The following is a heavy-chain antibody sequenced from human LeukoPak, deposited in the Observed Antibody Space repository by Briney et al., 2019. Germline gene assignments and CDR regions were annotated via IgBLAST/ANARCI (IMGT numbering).Heavy chain of an antibody. V-gene: IGHV3-7*01. D-gene: IGHD3-22*01. Sequence: GGSLRLSCAASGFTSSSYWMNWVRQAPGKRLEGVANIKQEGSEKYYVDSVKSRFTISRDNANNSLYLQMNSLRAEDTAVYYCARGSHHYYYDSSGYYDDAFDIWGQGTMVTVSS. CDR2: IKQEGSEK. CDR1: GFTSSSYW. J-gene: IGHJ3*02. CDR3: ARGSHHYYYDSSGYYDDAFDI.